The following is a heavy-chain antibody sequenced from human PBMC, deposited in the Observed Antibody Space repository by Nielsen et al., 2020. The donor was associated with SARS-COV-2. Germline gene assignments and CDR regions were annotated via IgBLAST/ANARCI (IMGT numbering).Heavy chain of an antibody. J-gene: IGHJ6*02. Sequence: SCAASGFTFSSYGMHWVRQAPGKGLEWVAVISYDGSNKYYADSVKGRFTISRDNSKNTLYLQMNSLRAEDTAVYYCAKDLGPGYVAAAMLGYYYYYGMDVWGQGTTVTVSS. V-gene: IGHV3-30*18. CDR3: AKDLGPGYVAAAMLGYYYYYGMDV. D-gene: IGHD2-2*01. CDR1: GFTFSSYG. CDR2: ISYDGSNK.